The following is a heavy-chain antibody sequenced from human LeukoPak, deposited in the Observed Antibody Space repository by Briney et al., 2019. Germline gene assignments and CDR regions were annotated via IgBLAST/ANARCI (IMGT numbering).Heavy chain of an antibody. V-gene: IGHV3-21*01. D-gene: IGHD4-23*01. J-gene: IGHJ5*02. CDR1: GXSFRDFS. CDR2: ISGSSNNI. CDR3: ATTTVGFDP. Sequence: PGGSLRLSCEASGXSFRDFSMHWIRQAPGKGLEWVSSISGSSNNIYYADSVKGRSTISRDNAKNSLYLQMNSLRAEDTAVYYCATTTVGFDPWGQGTLVTVSS.